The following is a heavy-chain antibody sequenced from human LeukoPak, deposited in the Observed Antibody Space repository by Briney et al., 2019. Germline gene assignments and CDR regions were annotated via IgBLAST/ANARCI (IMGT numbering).Heavy chain of an antibody. V-gene: IGHV4-59*01. J-gene: IGHJ4*02. CDR1: GGSISSYY. D-gene: IGHD2-15*01. CDR2: IYYSGST. CDR3: ASTSGYCSGGNCYSAFDY. Sequence: SETLSLTCTVSGGSISSYYWNWIRQPPGKGLEWIGYIYYSGSTNYNPSLKSRLTISVDTSKNQFSLKLISVPAAVTAVYYCASTSGYCSGGNCYSAFDYWGQGTLVTVSS.